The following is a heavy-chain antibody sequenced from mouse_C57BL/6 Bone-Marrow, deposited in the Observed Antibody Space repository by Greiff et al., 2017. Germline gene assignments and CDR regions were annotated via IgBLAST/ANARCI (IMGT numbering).Heavy chain of an antibody. V-gene: IGHV1-50*01. CDR3: ARCCYGSPWYFYV. CDR1: GYTFTSYW. Sequence: QVQLQQPGAELVKPGASVKLSCKASGYTFTSYWMQWVKQRPGQGLEWIGEIDPSDSYTNYNQKFKGKATLTVDTSSSTAYMQLSSLTSEDSAVYYCARCCYGSPWYFYVWGTGTTVTVSS. D-gene: IGHD1-1*01. CDR2: IDPSDSYT. J-gene: IGHJ1*03.